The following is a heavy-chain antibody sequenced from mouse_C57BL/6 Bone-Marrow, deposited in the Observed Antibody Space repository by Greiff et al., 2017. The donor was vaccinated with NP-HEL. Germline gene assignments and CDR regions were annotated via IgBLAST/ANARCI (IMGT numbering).Heavy chain of an antibody. CDR2: ISSGGSYT. D-gene: IGHD1-1*01. V-gene: IGHV5-6*01. J-gene: IGHJ4*01. CDR1: GFTFSSYG. CDR3: ARHPFITRVDY. Sequence: VQLKESGGDLVKPGGSLKLSCAASGFTFSSYGMSWVRQTPDKRLEWVATISSGGSYTYYPDSLKGRFTISRDNAKNTLYLQMSSLKSEDTAMYYCARHPFITRVDYWGQGTSVTVSS.